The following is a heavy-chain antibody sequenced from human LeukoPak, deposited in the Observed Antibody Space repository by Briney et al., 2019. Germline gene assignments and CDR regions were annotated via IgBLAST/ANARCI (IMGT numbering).Heavy chain of an antibody. J-gene: IGHJ4*02. CDR2: ISGSGGST. CDR3: AKDRLRFLEWFAFDY. V-gene: IGHV3-23*01. D-gene: IGHD3-3*01. Sequence: GGSLRLSCAASGFTFSSYAMSWVRQAPGKGLEWVSAISGSGGSTYYADSVKGRFTISRDNSKNTLYLQMNSLRAEDTAVYCCAKDRLRFLEWFAFDYWGQGTLVTVSS. CDR1: GFTFSSYA.